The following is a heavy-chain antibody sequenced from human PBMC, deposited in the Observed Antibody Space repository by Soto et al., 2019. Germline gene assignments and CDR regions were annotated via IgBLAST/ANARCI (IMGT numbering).Heavy chain of an antibody. Sequence: QVPLVQSGSEVKKPGASVKVSCKASGYTFTSYAMHWVRQATGQRLERMGWINAGNGNTKYSQKFQGRVTITRDTSASTAYMELSSLRSEDTAVYYCARAHAKYCCGDCYTRPFDYWGQGTLVTVSS. CDR2: INAGNGNT. D-gene: IGHD2-21*02. V-gene: IGHV1-3*01. CDR1: GYTFTSYA. J-gene: IGHJ4*02. CDR3: ARAHAKYCCGDCYTRPFDY.